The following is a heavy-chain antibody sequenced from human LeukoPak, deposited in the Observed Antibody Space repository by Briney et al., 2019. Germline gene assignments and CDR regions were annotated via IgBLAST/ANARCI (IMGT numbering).Heavy chain of an antibody. CDR1: GFTVSSNY. V-gene: IGHV3-53*01. CDR2: IYTRGRT. J-gene: IGHJ4*02. Sequence: PGGSLRLSCAASGFTVSSNYMSWVRQAPGKGLDWVSVIYTRGRTDYADSVKGRFTISRDTSNNALYLQMNSLRVEDTAVYYCARGSLYERQVFNSWGQGTLVTVSS. D-gene: IGHD5/OR15-5a*01. CDR3: ARGSLYERQVFNS.